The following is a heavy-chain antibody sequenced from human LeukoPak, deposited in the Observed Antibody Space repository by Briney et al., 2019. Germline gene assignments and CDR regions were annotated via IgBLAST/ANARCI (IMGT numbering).Heavy chain of an antibody. CDR2: ISGSGGST. Sequence: PGGSLRLSRAASGFTLSSYAMSCVRHAPGKGLEWVSAISGSGGSTYYADSVKGRFTISRDNSKNTLYLQMNSLRAEDTAVYYCAKVGRLVRFLEWLSADYGMDVWGQGTTVTVSS. V-gene: IGHV3-23*01. J-gene: IGHJ6*02. CDR1: GFTLSSYA. D-gene: IGHD3-3*01. CDR3: AKVGRLVRFLEWLSADYGMDV.